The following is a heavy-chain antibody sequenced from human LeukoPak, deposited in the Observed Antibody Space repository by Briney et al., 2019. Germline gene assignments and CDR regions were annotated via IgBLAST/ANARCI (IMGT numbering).Heavy chain of an antibody. Sequence: GRSLRLSCAASGFTFSSYGMHWVRQAPGKGLERVAVISYDGSNKYYADSVRGRFIVSRDNSKNTLYVQMNSLRVEDTALYYCVRERAPYDAFDIWGQGTMVTVSS. J-gene: IGHJ3*02. CDR3: VRERAPYDAFDI. V-gene: IGHV3-30*03. CDR2: ISYDGSNK. CDR1: GFTFSSYG.